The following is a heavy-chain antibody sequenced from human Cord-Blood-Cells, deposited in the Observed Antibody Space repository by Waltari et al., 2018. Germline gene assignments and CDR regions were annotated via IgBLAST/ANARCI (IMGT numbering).Heavy chain of an antibody. CDR1: GFTVISNY. J-gene: IGHJ6*03. CDR3: ASSDDYYYYYMDV. V-gene: IGHV3-53*04. CDR2: ICSGGST. Sequence: EVQLVESGGGLVQPGGCLRLSCAASGFTVISNYMSWVRQAPGKGLEWVAGICSGGSTYHADSVKGRFTISRHNSKNTLYLQMNILRAEDTAVYYCASSDDYYYYYMDVWGKGTTVTVSS.